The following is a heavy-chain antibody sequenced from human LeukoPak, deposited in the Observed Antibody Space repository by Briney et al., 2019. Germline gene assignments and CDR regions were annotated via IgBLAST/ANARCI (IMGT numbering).Heavy chain of an antibody. V-gene: IGHV3-74*01. D-gene: IGHD1-26*01. Sequence: GGSLRLSCAVSGITFSSYWMHWVRQDPGRGLLWVSRINTQGTYTNYADSVKGRFTISRDNAKNSLYLQMNSLRAEDTAVYYCARRTVGATDAFDIWGQGTMVTVSS. CDR2: INTQGTYT. CDR3: ARRTVGATDAFDI. CDR1: GITFSSYW. J-gene: IGHJ3*02.